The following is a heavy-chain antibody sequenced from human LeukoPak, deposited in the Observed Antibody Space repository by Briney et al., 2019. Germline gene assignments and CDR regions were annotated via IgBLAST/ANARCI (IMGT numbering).Heavy chain of an antibody. J-gene: IGHJ4*02. CDR2: INPSGGST. V-gene: IGHV1-46*01. CDR1: GYTFTSYY. CDR3: ARGEVGYCTNGVCPTAEMYDY. Sequence: ASVKVSCKASGYTFTSYYMHWVRQAPGQGLEWMGIINPSGGSTSYAQKFQGRVTTTRDTSTSTVYMELSSLRSEDTAVYYCARGEVGYCTNGVCPTAEMYDYWGQGTLVTVSS. D-gene: IGHD2-8*01.